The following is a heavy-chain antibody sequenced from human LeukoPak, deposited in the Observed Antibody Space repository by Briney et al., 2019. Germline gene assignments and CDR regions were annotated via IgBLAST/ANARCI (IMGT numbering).Heavy chain of an antibody. CDR1: AYSISSGYY. V-gene: IGHV4-38-2*02. D-gene: IGHD4-17*01. Sequence: SETLSLTCTVSAYSISSGYYWGWIRQPPGKGLEWIGSIYHSGRTYYNPSLKSRVTISVDTSKNQFSLKLSSVTAADTAVYYCARDQGHDYGDYTIDAFDIWGQGTMVTVSS. CDR2: IYHSGRT. CDR3: ARDQGHDYGDYTIDAFDI. J-gene: IGHJ3*02.